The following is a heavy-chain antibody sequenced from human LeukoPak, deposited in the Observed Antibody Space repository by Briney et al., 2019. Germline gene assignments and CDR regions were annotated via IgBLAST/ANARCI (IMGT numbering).Heavy chain of an antibody. Sequence: GASVKVSCKASGYTFTSYDINWVRQATGQGLEWMGWMNPNSGNTGYAQKFQGRVTITRNTSISTAYMELSSLRSEDTAVYYCARVGNDYGDYGGYYYYYMDVWGKGTTVTVSS. V-gene: IGHV1-8*03. CDR2: MNPNSGNT. CDR1: GYTFTSYD. J-gene: IGHJ6*03. D-gene: IGHD4-17*01. CDR3: ARVGNDYGDYGGYYYYYMDV.